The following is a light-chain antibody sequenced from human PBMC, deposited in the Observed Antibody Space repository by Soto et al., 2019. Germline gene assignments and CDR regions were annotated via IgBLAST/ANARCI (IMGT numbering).Light chain of an antibody. CDR1: SGHSDYA. V-gene: IGLV4-69*01. J-gene: IGLJ2*01. CDR3: QTWGTGIQV. Sequence: QAVVTQSPSASASLGASVKLTCTLSSGHSDYAIAWHQQQPQKGPRYLMKLNSDDSHIKGDGIPDRFSGSSSGAERYLTISSLQSEDEADYYCQTWGTGIQVFGGGTKLTDL. CDR2: LNSDDSH.